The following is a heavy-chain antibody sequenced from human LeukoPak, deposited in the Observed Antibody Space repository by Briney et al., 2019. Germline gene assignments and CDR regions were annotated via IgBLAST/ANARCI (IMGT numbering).Heavy chain of an antibody. V-gene: IGHV1-2*02. J-gene: IGHJ5*02. CDR2: INPNSGGT. D-gene: IGHD2-15*01. CDR3: ARDPVNPTGYCSGGSCPQPGNWFDP. Sequence: GASVKVSCKASGYTFTGYYMHWVRQAPGQGLEWMGWINPNSGGTNYAQKFQGRVTMTRDTSISTAYMELSRLRSDDTAVYYCARDPVNPTGYCSGGSCPQPGNWFDPWGQGTLVTVSS. CDR1: GYTFTGYY.